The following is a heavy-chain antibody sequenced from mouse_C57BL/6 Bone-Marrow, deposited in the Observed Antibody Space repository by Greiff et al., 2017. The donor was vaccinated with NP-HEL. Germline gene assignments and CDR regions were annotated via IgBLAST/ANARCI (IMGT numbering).Heavy chain of an antibody. Sequence: VQLQQSGAELARPGASVKLSCKASGYTFTSYGISWVKQRTGQGLEWIGEIYPRSGNTYYNEKFKGKATLTADKSSSTAYMELRSLTSEDSAVYFCANYGSLYYYAMDYWGQGTSVTVSS. D-gene: IGHD1-1*01. J-gene: IGHJ4*01. CDR2: IYPRSGNT. CDR3: ANYGSLYYYAMDY. V-gene: IGHV1-81*01. CDR1: GYTFTSYG.